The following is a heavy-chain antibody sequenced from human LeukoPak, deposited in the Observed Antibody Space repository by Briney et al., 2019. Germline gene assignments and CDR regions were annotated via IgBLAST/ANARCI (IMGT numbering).Heavy chain of an antibody. CDR3: AKDKVSIPYGIDV. V-gene: IGHV3-9*01. D-gene: IGHD5/OR15-5a*01. CDR2: INWNGESI. CDR1: DG. Sequence: GGSLRLSCAASDGMHWVRQVPGKGLEWISGINWNGESIVYADPVNGRFTISRDNAKNSLYLQMNDLRPEDTALYYCAKDKVSIPYGIDVWGQGTTVIVSS. J-gene: IGHJ6*02.